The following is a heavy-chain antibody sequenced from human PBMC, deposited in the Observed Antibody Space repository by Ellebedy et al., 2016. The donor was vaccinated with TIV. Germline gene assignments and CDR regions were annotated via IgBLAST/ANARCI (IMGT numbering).Heavy chain of an antibody. Sequence: SETLSLXCTLSNGSIRSRIYYWAWMRQPPGKGLEWIGSIYPDGRTYYTPSLRGRVTVSVDTSKTQVSLRLTSVTAADTAVYYCARGDYGDGDGMDVWGQGTTVTVSS. CDR3: ARGDYGDGDGMDV. CDR1: NGSIRSRIYY. CDR2: IYPDGRT. J-gene: IGHJ6*02. V-gene: IGHV4-39*07. D-gene: IGHD4-17*01.